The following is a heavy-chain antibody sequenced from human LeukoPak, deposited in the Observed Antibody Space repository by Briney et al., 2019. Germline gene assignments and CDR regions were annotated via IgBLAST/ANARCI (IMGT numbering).Heavy chain of an antibody. CDR3: ARDMESAYDCSGYYSPFDS. D-gene: IGHD3-22*01. Sequence: GGSLRLSCAASGFTFSSYNMNWVRQAPGKGLEWVSSISSSSTYIYYADSVKGRFTISRDNAENSLYLQMNSLRAEDTAVYYCARDMESAYDCSGYYSPFDSWAQGTLVTVSS. J-gene: IGHJ4*02. CDR1: GFTFSSYN. CDR2: ISSSSTYI. V-gene: IGHV3-21*01.